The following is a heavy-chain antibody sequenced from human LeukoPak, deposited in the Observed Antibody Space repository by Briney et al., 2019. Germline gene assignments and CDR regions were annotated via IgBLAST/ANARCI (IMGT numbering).Heavy chain of an antibody. V-gene: IGHV1-2*06. CDR1: GYTFTGYY. CDR2: INPNSGGT. Sequence: ASVKVSCKASGYTFTGYYMHWVRQAPGQGLGWMGRINPNSGGTNYAQKFQGRVTMTRDTSISTAYMELSRLRSDDTAVYYCARDRLDEAYCGGDCLDAFDIWGQGTMVTVSS. CDR3: ARDRLDEAYCGGDCLDAFDI. D-gene: IGHD2-21*02. J-gene: IGHJ3*02.